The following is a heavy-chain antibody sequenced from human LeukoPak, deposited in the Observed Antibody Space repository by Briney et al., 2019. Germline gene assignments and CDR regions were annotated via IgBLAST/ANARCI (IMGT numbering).Heavy chain of an antibody. CDR3: AKTRLLWFGELLDIDY. Sequence: ASVKVSCKASGYTFTSYGISWVRQAPGQGLEWMGWISAYNGNTNYAQKLQGRVTMTTDTSTSTAYMELRSLRSDDTAVYYCAKTRLLWFGELLDIDYWGQGTLVTVSS. CDR1: GYTFTSYG. V-gene: IGHV1-18*01. D-gene: IGHD3-10*01. CDR2: ISAYNGNT. J-gene: IGHJ4*02.